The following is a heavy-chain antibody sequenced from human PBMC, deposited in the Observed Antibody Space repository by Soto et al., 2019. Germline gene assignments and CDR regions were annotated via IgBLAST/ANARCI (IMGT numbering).Heavy chain of an antibody. V-gene: IGHV4-59*01. CDR3: ARAERRDWFDP. CDR2: IYYSGST. CDR1: GGSISSYY. J-gene: IGHJ5*02. Sequence: PSETLSLTCTVSGGSISSYYWSWIRQPPGKGLEWIGYIYYSGSTNYNPSLKSRVTISIATSKNQFSLKLSSLTAADTAVYYCARAERRDWFDPWGRGTLVTVSS.